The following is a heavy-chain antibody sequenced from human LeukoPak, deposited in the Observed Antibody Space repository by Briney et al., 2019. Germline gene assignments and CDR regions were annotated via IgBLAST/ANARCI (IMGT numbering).Heavy chain of an antibody. CDR3: ATDNLHGRKPFSLDP. D-gene: IGHD4-23*01. Sequence: ASVKVSRKVSGYTLTELSMHWVRQAPGKGLEWMGGFDPEDGETIYAQKFQGRVTMTEDTSTDTAYMELSSLRSEDTAVYYCATDNLHGRKPFSLDPWGQGTLVTVSS. CDR2: FDPEDGET. V-gene: IGHV1-24*01. J-gene: IGHJ5*02. CDR1: GYTLTELS.